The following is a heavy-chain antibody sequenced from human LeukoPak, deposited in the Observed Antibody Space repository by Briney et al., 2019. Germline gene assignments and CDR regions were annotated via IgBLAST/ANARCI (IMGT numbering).Heavy chain of an antibody. D-gene: IGHD1-7*01. CDR1: GGTFSSYA. V-gene: IGHV1-69*06. Sequence: SVKVSCKASGGTFSSYAISWVRQAPGQGLEWMGGIIPIFGTANYAQKFQGRVTMTEDTSTDTAYMELSSLRSEDTAVYYCATDFLEVRNYVVDYWGQGTLVTVSS. CDR2: IIPIFGTA. CDR3: ATDFLEVRNYVVDY. J-gene: IGHJ4*02.